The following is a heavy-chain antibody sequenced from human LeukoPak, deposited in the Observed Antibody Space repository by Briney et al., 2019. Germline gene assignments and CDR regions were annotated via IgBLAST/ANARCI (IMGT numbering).Heavy chain of an antibody. D-gene: IGHD3-22*01. CDR3: ARGLSIVVVITTGYNWFDP. Sequence: ASVKVSCKASGYTFTGYYMHWVRQAPGQGLEWMGWINPNSGGTNYAQKFQGRVTMTRDTSISTAYMELSRLRFDDTAVYYCARGLSIVVVITTGYNWFDPWGQGTLVTVSS. J-gene: IGHJ5*02. CDR2: INPNSGGT. CDR1: GYTFTGYY. V-gene: IGHV1-2*02.